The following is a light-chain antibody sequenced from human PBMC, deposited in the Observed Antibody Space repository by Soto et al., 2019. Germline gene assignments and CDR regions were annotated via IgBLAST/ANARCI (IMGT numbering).Light chain of an antibody. CDR1: QSVSRTY. Sequence: IVWTQSPGTLSLSPGERATLSCRASQSVSRTYLAWYQHKPGQTHRLLIYGASSRTTGIPDRFSGSGSGTDFTLIISRLEPKDFAMYYCQQYGSPPVTFGQGTKVEIK. V-gene: IGKV3-20*01. J-gene: IGKJ1*01. CDR2: GAS. CDR3: QQYGSPPVT.